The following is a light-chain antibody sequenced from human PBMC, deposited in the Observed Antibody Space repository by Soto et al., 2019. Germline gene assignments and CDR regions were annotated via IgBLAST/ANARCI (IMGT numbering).Light chain of an antibody. Sequence: QSALTQPPSASGSPGQSVAISCTGTSSDVGGNNYVSWYQQHPGKSPKLMVYEVTKRPSGVPDRFSGSKSGNTASLTVSGIQAEDEDDYYCSSYTGSNNVIFGGGTKLTVL. J-gene: IGLJ2*01. CDR1: SSDVGGNNY. V-gene: IGLV2-8*01. CDR3: SSYTGSNNVI. CDR2: EVT.